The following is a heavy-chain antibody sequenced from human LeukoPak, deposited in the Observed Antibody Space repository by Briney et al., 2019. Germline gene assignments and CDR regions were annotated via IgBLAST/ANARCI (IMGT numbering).Heavy chain of an antibody. CDR2: IHTSGST. J-gene: IGHJ4*02. D-gene: IGHD6-19*01. CDR1: GGSITNYH. Sequence: SETLSLTCTVSGGSITNYHWSWIRQPAGKGLEWIGQIHTSGSTNYNPPLKSRVTMSIDAPENQLSLTIRSVTAADTAVYYCARRDISSGWSFEYWGQGTLVTVSS. V-gene: IGHV4-4*07. CDR3: ARRDISSGWSFEY.